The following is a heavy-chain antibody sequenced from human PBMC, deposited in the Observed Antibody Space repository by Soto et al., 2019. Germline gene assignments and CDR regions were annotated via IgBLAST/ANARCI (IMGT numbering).Heavy chain of an antibody. CDR3: AKEQDIVVVPAAMWEYYYYYGMDV. J-gene: IGHJ6*02. CDR2: ISYDGSNK. V-gene: IGHV3-30*18. Sequence: GGSLRLSCAASGFTFSSYGMHWVRQAPGKGLEWVAVISYDGSNKYYADSVKGRFTISRDNSKNTLYLQMNSLRAEDTAVYYCAKEQDIVVVPAAMWEYYYYYGMDVWGQGTTVTVSS. CDR1: GFTFSSYG. D-gene: IGHD2-2*01.